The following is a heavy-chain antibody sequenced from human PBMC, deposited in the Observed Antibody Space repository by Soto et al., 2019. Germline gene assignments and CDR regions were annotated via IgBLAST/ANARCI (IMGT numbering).Heavy chain of an antibody. D-gene: IGHD6-6*01. CDR2: IIPILGIA. J-gene: IGHJ4*02. Sequence: QVQLVQSGAEVKKPGSSVKVSCKASRGTFSSYTISWVRQAPGQGLEWMGRIIPILGIANYAQKFQGRVTITADKSTSTAYMELSSLRSEDTAVYYCAGPYSSSGYFDYWGQGTLVTVSS. CDR1: RGTFSSYT. CDR3: AGPYSSSGYFDY. V-gene: IGHV1-69*02.